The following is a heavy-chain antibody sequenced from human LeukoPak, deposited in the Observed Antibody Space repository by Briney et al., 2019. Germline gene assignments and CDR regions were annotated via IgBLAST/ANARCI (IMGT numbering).Heavy chain of an antibody. CDR1: GFTFSDYY. CDR2: ISSSGSTI. J-gene: IGHJ4*02. V-gene: IGHV3-11*01. D-gene: IGHD3-22*01. CDR3: ARDRSGYYYDSSGYPVLFDY. Sequence: PGGSLRLSCAASGFTFSDYYMSWIRQAPGKGLEWVSYISSSGSTIYYADSVKGQFTISRDNAKNSLYLQMNSLRAEDTAVYYCARDRSGYYYDSSGYPVLFDYWGQGTLVTVSS.